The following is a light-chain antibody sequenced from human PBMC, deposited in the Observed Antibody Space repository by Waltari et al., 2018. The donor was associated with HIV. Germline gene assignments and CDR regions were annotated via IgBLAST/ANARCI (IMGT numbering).Light chain of an antibody. CDR2: STN. V-gene: IGLV8-61*01. CDR1: SGSVSTSYY. CDR3: VLYMGSGIWV. Sequence: QAVVTQEPSFSVSPGGTVTLTCGLSSGSVSTSYYPSWYQQTPGQAPRTIISSTNSRSSGVPDRFSGSSLGNQAALTSTGAQADDESDYYCVLYMGSGIWVFGGGTKVTVL. J-gene: IGLJ3*02.